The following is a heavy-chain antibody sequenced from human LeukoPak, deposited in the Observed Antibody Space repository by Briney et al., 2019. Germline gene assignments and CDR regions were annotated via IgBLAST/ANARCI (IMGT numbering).Heavy chain of an antibody. CDR3: ARPLRGEWGYFEY. D-gene: IGHD3-10*01. CDR2: IYTKGST. V-gene: IGHV4-61*09. J-gene: IGHJ4*02. CDR1: GGSISSGSYY. Sequence: EASETLSLTCTVSGGSISSGSYYWSWIRQPAGKGLEWIGHIYTKGSTNYNPSLKSRVTISVDTSKNQFSLKLSSVTAADTATYYCARPLRGEWGYFEYWGQGLLVTVSS.